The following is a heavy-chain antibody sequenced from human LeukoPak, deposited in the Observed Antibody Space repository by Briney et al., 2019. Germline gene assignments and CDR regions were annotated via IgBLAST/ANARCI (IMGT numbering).Heavy chain of an antibody. V-gene: IGHV4-39*07. D-gene: IGHD5-18*01. Sequence: SETLSLTCTVSGGSISSSSYYWGWIRQPPGKGLEWIGSIYYSGSTYYNPSLKSRVTISVDTSKNQFSLKLSSVTAADTAVYYCARVDTAMVMDFDYWGQGTLVTVSS. CDR3: ARVDTAMVMDFDY. CDR2: IYYSGST. J-gene: IGHJ4*02. CDR1: GGSISSSSYY.